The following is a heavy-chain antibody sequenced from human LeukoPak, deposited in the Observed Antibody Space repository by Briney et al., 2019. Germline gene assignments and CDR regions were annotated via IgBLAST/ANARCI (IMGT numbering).Heavy chain of an antibody. CDR1: GFTFSSYA. CDR2: ISGSGGST. Sequence: GGSLRLSCAASGFTFSSYAMSWVRQAPGKGLEWVSAISGSGGSTYYADSVKGRFTISRDSSKNTLYLQMNSLRAEDTAVYYCARDRASYDFWSGYNYMDVWGKGTTVTVSS. CDR3: ARDRASYDFWSGYNYMDV. V-gene: IGHV3-23*01. D-gene: IGHD3-3*01. J-gene: IGHJ6*03.